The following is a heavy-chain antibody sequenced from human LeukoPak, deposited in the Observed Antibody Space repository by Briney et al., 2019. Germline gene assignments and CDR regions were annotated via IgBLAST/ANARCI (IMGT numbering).Heavy chain of an antibody. Sequence: GGSLRLSCAASRFTFSSYSMNWVRQAPGKGLEWVSYISSSSSTIYYADSVKGRFTISRDNAKNSLYLQMNSLRAEDTAVYYCARGGVAVAGMAAFDIWGQGTMVTVSS. CDR2: ISSSSSTI. V-gene: IGHV3-48*01. CDR3: ARGGVAVAGMAAFDI. CDR1: RFTFSSYS. D-gene: IGHD6-19*01. J-gene: IGHJ3*02.